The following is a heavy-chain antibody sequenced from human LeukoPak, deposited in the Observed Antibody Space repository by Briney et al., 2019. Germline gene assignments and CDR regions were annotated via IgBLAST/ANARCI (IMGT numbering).Heavy chain of an antibody. CDR3: ARLMGSGIQLWLLDRAYYFDY. CDR2: IYYSGST. V-gene: IGHV4-59*04. J-gene: IGHJ4*02. CDR1: GGSISSYY. D-gene: IGHD5-18*01. Sequence: SETLSLTCTVSGGSISSYYWSWIRQPPGKGLEWIGYIYYSGSTYYNPSLKSRVTISVDTSKNQFSLKLSSVTAADTAVYYCARLMGSGIQLWLLDRAYYFDYWGQGTLVTVSS.